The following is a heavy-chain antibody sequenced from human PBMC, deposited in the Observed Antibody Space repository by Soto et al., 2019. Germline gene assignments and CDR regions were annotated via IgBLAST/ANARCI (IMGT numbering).Heavy chain of an antibody. CDR3: TTDSPPSGPK. Sequence: PGGSLRLSCAGSGFTFTSAWMNWVRQAPGTGLEWVGRIRSRGEGGTTDYAAAVQGRFTISRDDSENRLYLQMNSLKTEDTAVYYCTTDSPPSGPKWGQGTLVTVSS. CDR1: GFTFTSAW. V-gene: IGHV3-15*07. CDR2: IRSRGEGGTT. J-gene: IGHJ4*02. D-gene: IGHD7-27*01.